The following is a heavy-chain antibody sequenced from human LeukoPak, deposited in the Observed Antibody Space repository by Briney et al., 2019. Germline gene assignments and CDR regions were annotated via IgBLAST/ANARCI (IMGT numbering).Heavy chain of an antibody. J-gene: IGHJ6*03. V-gene: IGHV1-8*03. CDR2: MNPNSGNT. CDR1: GYTFTSYD. Sequence: ASVKVSCKASGYTFTSYDINWVRQATGQGLEWMGWMNPNSGNTGYAQKFQGRVTITRNTSISTAYMELSSLRSEDTAVYYCARVGKVYGPHYYMDVWGKGTTVTVSS. CDR3: ARVGKVYGPHYYMDV. D-gene: IGHD4-17*01.